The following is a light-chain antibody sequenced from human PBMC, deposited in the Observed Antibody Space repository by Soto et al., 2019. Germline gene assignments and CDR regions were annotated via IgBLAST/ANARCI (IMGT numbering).Light chain of an antibody. J-gene: IGLJ1*01. CDR3: GADHGSGSNFVYV. CDR2: VGTGGIVG. CDR1: SGYSNYK. Sequence: QSVLTQPPSASASLGASVTLTCTLSSGYSNYKVDWYQQRPGKGPRFVMRVGTGGIVGSKGDGIPDRFSVLGSGLNRYLTIKNIREEDERDYHCGADHGSGSNFVYVFGTGTKLTVL. V-gene: IGLV9-49*01.